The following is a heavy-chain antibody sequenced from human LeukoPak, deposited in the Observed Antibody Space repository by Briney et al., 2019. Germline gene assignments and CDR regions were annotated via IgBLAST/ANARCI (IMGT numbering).Heavy chain of an antibody. V-gene: IGHV1-18*01. CDR3: ARDGYYDSSGYSGHFDY. J-gene: IGHJ4*02. D-gene: IGHD3-22*01. Sequence: ASVKVSCRASGYTYNNYGISWVRQARGQGLEWMRWISVYNGNTKYAQNLQGRVTMTTDTSTNTAYMELRSLTSDDTAVYYCARDGYYDSSGYSGHFDYWGQGTLVTVSS. CDR1: GYTYNNYG. CDR2: ISVYNGNT.